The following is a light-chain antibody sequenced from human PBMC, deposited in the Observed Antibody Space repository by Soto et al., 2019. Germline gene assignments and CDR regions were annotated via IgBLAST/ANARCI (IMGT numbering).Light chain of an antibody. CDR3: QQYGSSRT. CDR2: GAS. J-gene: IGKJ1*01. V-gene: IGKV3-20*01. Sequence: EIVLTQSPGTLSLSPLEIATLSFMASQSVSSSYLAWYQQKPGQAPRLLTYGASSRATGIPDRFSGSGSGTDFTLTISRLETEDFAVYYCQQYGSSRTFGQGTKVDIK. CDR1: QSVSSSY.